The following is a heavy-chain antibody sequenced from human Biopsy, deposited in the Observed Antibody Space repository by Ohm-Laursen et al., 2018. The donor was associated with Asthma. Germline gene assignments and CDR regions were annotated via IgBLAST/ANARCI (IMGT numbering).Heavy chain of an antibody. V-gene: IGHV1-18*01. J-gene: IGHJ6*02. CDR2: ISVYNGNT. CDR3: ASAVDYSHYYGIDV. D-gene: IGHD3-10*01. CDR1: GYTFNSAG. Sequence: ASVKVSCKTSGYTFNSAGITWVRQAPGQGLEWMGWISVYNGNTKVAQKLQDRVTMITDTSTSTAYMELRGLRSEDTAVYFCASAVDYSHYYGIDVWGQGTTVTVS.